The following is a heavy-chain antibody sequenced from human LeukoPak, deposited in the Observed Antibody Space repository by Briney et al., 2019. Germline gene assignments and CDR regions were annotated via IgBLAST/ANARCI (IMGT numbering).Heavy chain of an antibody. J-gene: IGHJ4*02. CDR2: IYYSGST. CDR3: ASTSGGWELMIFDY. Sequence: SETLSLTCTVSGGSISSYYWSWLRQPPGKGLEWIGYIYYSGSTNCNPSLKSRVTISVDTSKNQFSLKLSSVTAADTAVYYCASTSGGWELMIFDYWGQGTLVTVSS. CDR1: GGSISSYY. V-gene: IGHV4-59*08. D-gene: IGHD1-26*01.